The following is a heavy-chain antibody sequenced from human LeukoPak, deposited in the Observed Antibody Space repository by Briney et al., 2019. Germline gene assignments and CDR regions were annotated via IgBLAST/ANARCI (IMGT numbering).Heavy chain of an antibody. V-gene: IGHV5-51*01. D-gene: IGHD3-3*01. J-gene: IGHJ4*02. CDR2: IYPGDSDT. CDR1: GKNFTSDW. CDR3: ARLEVPQDLFSDY. Sequence: GESLKISCKGSGKNFTSDWIGWVRQMPGRGLEWMGIIYPGDSDTRYSPSFQGQVTISADKSISTAYLQWSSLKASDTAMYYCARLEVPQDLFSDYWGQGTLVTVSS.